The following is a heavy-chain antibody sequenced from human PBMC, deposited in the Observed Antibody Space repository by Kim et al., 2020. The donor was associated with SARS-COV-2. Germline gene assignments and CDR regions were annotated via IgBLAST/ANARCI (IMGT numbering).Heavy chain of an antibody. V-gene: IGHV3-23*01. J-gene: IGHJ4*02. Sequence: GGSLRLSCAASGFTFSSYAMSWVRQAPGKGLEWVSAISGSGGSTYYADSVKGRFTISRDNSKNTLYLQMNSLRAEDTAVYYCAKSTYYYDSSGYPEPYYFDYWGQGTLVTDSS. CDR2: ISGSGGST. CDR1: GFTFSSYA. D-gene: IGHD3-22*01. CDR3: AKSTYYYDSSGYPEPYYFDY.